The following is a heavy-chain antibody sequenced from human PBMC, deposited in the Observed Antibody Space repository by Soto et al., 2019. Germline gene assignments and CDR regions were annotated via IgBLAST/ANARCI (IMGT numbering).Heavy chain of an antibody. CDR2: IFPSGTT. Sequence: SETLSLTCGVSGGSLSGATYSWNWIRQPPGKGLEWIGCIFPSGTTYYNPSLKSRVTISIDVSKNQFSLSLRSLTAADTAVYYCARSREFDYWSQGTPVTVSS. CDR3: ARSREFDY. J-gene: IGHJ4*02. V-gene: IGHV4-30-2*01. CDR1: GGSLSGATYS.